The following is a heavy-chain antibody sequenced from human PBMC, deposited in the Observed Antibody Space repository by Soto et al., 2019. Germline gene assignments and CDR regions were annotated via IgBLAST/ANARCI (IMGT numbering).Heavy chain of an antibody. Sequence: QVQLVQSGAEVKKPGASVKVSCKASGYTFTSYDINWVRQATGQGLEWMGWMNPNSGNTGYAQKLRGRVTMTRNTSISTAYMELSSLRSEDTAVYYCAGERTGTTSMDVWGQGTTVTVSS. CDR3: AGERTGTTSMDV. D-gene: IGHD1-1*01. J-gene: IGHJ6*02. V-gene: IGHV1-8*01. CDR1: GYTFTSYD. CDR2: MNPNSGNT.